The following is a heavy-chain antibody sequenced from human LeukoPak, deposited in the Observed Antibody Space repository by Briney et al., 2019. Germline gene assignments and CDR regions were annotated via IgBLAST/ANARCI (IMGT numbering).Heavy chain of an antibody. CDR2: ITPMVGTA. V-gene: IGHV1-69*01. J-gene: IGHJ4*02. Sequence: SVKVSCKASGGTFSRYAISWVRQAPGQGLEWMGGITPMVGTAKYAQEFQGRVTMTADESTRTAYMELKSLKFEDTAVYYCARDAAIHDSGAYYYLWWGQGTLVTVSS. CDR3: ARDAAIHDSGAYYYLW. CDR1: GGTFSRYA. D-gene: IGHD3-22*01.